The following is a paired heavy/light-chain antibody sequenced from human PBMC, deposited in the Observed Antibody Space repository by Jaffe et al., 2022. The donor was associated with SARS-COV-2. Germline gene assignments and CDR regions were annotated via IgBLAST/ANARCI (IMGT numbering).Light chain of an antibody. Sequence: EIVLRQSPATLSLSPGERATLSCRASPSISSYLAWYQQKPGQAPRLLIYDASNRATGIPARFSGSGSGTDFTLTISSLEPEDFAVYYCQHRSNWPLAFGGGTKVEIK. CDR2: DAS. V-gene: IGKV3-11*01. CDR1: PSISSY. J-gene: IGKJ4*01. CDR3: QHRSNWPLA.
Heavy chain of an antibody. D-gene: IGHD6-13*01. J-gene: IGHJ2*01. CDR1: GFAFNSYA. CDR3: AKTWVSLWYFDL. V-gene: IGHV3-23*01. Sequence: EVQLLESGGGLVQPGGSLRLSCAASGFAFNSYAMTWVRQAPGKGLEWVSGISISGDRTYYADSVKGRFNISRDNDKNTLFLQMNSLRAEDTAVYYCAKTWVSLWYFDLWGRGTLVTVSS. CDR2: ISISGDRT.